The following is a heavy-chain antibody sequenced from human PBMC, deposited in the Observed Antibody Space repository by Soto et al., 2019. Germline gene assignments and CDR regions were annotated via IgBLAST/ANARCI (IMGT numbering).Heavy chain of an antibody. J-gene: IGHJ4*02. Sequence: GESLKISCKGSGYSFAGYWITWVRQKPGKGLEWMGRIDPSDSQTYYSPSFRGHVTISVTKSITTVFLQWSSLRASDTAMYYCARQIYDSDTGPNFQYYFDAWGQGTPVTVSS. CDR3: ARQIYDSDTGPNFQYYFDA. D-gene: IGHD3-22*01. CDR2: IDPSDSQT. CDR1: GYSFAGYW. V-gene: IGHV5-10-1*01.